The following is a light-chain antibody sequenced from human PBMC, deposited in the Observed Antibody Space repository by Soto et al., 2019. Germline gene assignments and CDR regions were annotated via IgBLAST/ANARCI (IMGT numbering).Light chain of an antibody. Sequence: NFMLTQPLSVSESPGKTVTISCTGSSGSVASNFVHWYQRRPGSAPTIVIYGDNQRPSGVPDRFSGSIDSSSNSASLTISGLKTEDEADYFCQSYDRSSLYVFGTGTKLTVL. CDR2: GDN. V-gene: IGLV6-57*02. CDR3: QSYDRSSLYV. CDR1: SGSVASNF. J-gene: IGLJ1*01.